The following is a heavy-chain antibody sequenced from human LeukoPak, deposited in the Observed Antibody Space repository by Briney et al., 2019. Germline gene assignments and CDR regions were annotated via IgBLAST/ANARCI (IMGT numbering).Heavy chain of an antibody. V-gene: IGHV3-23*01. Sequence: GGSLRLSCAASGFTFSSYGMSWVRQAPGKGLEWVSGISGSGGSTYYADSVKGRFTISRDNSKNTLYLQMNSLRAEDTAVYYCAKRKHDYGDRDYWGQGTLVTVSS. D-gene: IGHD4-17*01. CDR3: AKRKHDYGDRDY. J-gene: IGHJ4*02. CDR2: ISGSGGST. CDR1: GFTFSSYG.